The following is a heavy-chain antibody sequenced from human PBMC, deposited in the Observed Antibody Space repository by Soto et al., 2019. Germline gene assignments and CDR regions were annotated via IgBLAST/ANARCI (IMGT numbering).Heavy chain of an antibody. V-gene: IGHV4-34*01. CDR2: INHSGST. J-gene: IGHJ6*03. CDR3: ARGRAIHYDFWSGSLYYMDV. D-gene: IGHD3-3*01. CDR1: GGSFSGYY. Sequence: PSETLSLTCAVYGGSFSGYYWSWIRQPPGKGLDWFGEINHSGSTNYNPSLKSRVTISVDTSKNQFSLKLSSVTAADTAVYYCARGRAIHYDFWSGSLYYMDVWGKGTTVTVSS.